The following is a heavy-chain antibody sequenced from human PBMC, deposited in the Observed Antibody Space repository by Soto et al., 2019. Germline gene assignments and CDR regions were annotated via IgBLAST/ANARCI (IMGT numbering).Heavy chain of an antibody. CDR3: ARYSYGFDY. Sequence: GGSLRLSCAASGFTFSGYAMHWVRQAPGKGLEWVAVISYDGKNTYYADSVKGRLTISRDNSKNTLYLHTNSLRAEDTAVYYCARYSYGFDYWGQGTLVTVSS. V-gene: IGHV3-30*04. CDR2: ISYDGKNT. D-gene: IGHD5-18*01. CDR1: GFTFSGYA. J-gene: IGHJ4*02.